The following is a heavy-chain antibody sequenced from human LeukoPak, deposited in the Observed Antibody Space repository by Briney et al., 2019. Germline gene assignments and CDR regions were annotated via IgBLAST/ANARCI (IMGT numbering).Heavy chain of an antibody. CDR2: FDPEDGET. V-gene: IGHV1-24*01. J-gene: IGHJ6*02. CDR1: GYTFTELS. Sequence: GASVKVSCKVSGYTFTELSMHWVRQAPGKGLEWMGGFDPEDGETIYAQKFQGRVTMTEDTSTDTAYMELSSLRTEDTAVYYCATHSSSGWRNYYYYYGMDVWGQGTTVTVSS. D-gene: IGHD6-19*01. CDR3: ATHSSSGWRNYYYYYGMDV.